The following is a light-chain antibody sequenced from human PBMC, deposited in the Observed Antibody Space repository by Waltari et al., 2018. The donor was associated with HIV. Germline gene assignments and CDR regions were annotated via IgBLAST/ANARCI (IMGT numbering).Light chain of an antibody. Sequence: QSVLTQPPSVSAALGQKVTIPCSGSTSNIWNNYVPWYQRPPGTAPKHLIYDNSERPSGIPDRFSGSKSGTSATLGITGLQTGDEADYYCGTWDSSLSAVVFGTGTKVTVL. CDR2: DNS. CDR3: GTWDSSLSAVV. CDR1: TSNIWNNY. V-gene: IGLV1-51*01. J-gene: IGLJ1*01.